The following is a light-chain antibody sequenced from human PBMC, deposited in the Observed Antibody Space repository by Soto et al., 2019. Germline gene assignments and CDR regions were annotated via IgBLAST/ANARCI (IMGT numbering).Light chain of an antibody. J-gene: IGKJ1*01. CDR3: QQYNSYPRT. CDR1: QSIRSW. Sequence: DIQMTQSPSTLSASVGDRVTITRRASQSIRSWLAWYQQTLGKAPNFXIYDASSLASGVPSRFIGSGSGTDCTRTISSLQPDDFETYYCQQYNSYPRTFGQGTKVDIK. V-gene: IGKV1-5*01. CDR2: DAS.